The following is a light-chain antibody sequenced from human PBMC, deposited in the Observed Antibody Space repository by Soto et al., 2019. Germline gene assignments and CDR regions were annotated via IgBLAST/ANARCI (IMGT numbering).Light chain of an antibody. CDR2: EVS. CDR1: SSDVGNYNH. V-gene: IGLV2-23*02. J-gene: IGLJ3*02. Sequence: QSVLTQPASVSGSPGQSITISCNGTSSDVGNYNHVSWYQQHPGKAPKLMIYEVSKWPSGISNRFSGSKSGNTASLTISGLQAEDEADYYCCSHGGSGSLWVSGGGTKLTVL. CDR3: CSHGGSGSLWV.